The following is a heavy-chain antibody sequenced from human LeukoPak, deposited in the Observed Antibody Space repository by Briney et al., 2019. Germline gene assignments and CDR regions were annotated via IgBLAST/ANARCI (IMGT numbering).Heavy chain of an antibody. CDR2: ISSSGSTI. Sequence: GGSLRLSCAASGFTFSDYYMSWIRQAPGKGLEWVSYISSSGSTIYYADSVKGRFTISRDNAKNSLYLHMNSLRAEDTAVYYCARDKYYDSSGYYFLTYYFDYWGQGTLVTVSS. D-gene: IGHD3-22*01. CDR3: ARDKYYDSSGYYFLTYYFDY. J-gene: IGHJ4*02. V-gene: IGHV3-11*01. CDR1: GFTFSDYY.